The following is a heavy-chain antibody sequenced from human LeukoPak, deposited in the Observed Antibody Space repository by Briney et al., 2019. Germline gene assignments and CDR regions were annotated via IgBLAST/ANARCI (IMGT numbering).Heavy chain of an antibody. CDR2: TYYRSKWYN. CDR3: AGTNSGNLEI. CDR1: GDSVSSNSAG. Sequence: SQTLSLTCAISGDSVSSNSAGWNWIRQSPSRGLEWLGRTYYRSKWYNEYAVSVKSRITINPDTPKNQFSLQLNSVTPEDTAVYYCAGTNSGNLEIWGQGTMVTVSS. V-gene: IGHV6-1*01. D-gene: IGHD1-26*01. J-gene: IGHJ3*02.